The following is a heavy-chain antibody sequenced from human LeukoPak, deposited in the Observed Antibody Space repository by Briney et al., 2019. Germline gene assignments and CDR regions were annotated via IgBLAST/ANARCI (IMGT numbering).Heavy chain of an antibody. V-gene: IGHV1-69*13. CDR2: IIPIFGTA. CDR1: GGTFSSYA. D-gene: IGHD5-18*01. CDR3: ATLQGGYSYGYDYYYYYMDV. Sequence: ASVKVSCKASGGTFSSYAISWVRQAPGQGLEWMGGIIPIFGTANYAQKFQGRVTITADESTSTAYMELSSLRSEDTAVYYCATLQGGYSYGYDYYYYYMDVWGKGTTVTVSS. J-gene: IGHJ6*03.